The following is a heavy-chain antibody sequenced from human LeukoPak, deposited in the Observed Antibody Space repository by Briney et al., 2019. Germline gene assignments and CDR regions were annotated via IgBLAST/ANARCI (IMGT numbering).Heavy chain of an antibody. CDR2: ISYDGRNK. CDR1: GITFSNYA. D-gene: IGHD3-3*01. J-gene: IGHJ3*02. Sequence: GRSLRLSYAASGITFSNYAIHWVRQAPGKGLEWVTSISYDGRNKRYTDSLRGRFTASRDNSKNTVYLQMNSLRAEDTAVYYCARGVLKFLEWLPLDAFDIWGQGTMVTVSS. V-gene: IGHV3-30*04. CDR3: ARGVLKFLEWLPLDAFDI.